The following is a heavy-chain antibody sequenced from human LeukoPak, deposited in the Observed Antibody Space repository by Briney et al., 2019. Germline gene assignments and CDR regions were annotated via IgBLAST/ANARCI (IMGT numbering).Heavy chain of an antibody. J-gene: IGHJ4*02. V-gene: IGHV4-4*07. D-gene: IGHD3-10*01. Sequence: SETLSLTCTVSGVSVTSFYWSWIRQPAEKGLEWIGRFFSSGNTNYNPSFKSRATISVDKSKNQFSLKLTSVTAADTAVYHCARFSGIYGHDSWGQGTLVSVSS. CDR3: ARFSGIYGHDS. CDR2: FFSSGNT. CDR1: GVSVTSFY.